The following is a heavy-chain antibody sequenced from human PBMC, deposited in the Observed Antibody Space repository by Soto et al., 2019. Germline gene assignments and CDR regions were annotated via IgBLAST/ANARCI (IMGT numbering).Heavy chain of an antibody. CDR1: GGSISSSNW. V-gene: IGHV4-4*02. CDR2: IYHSGST. CDR3: ARVRGKYDFWSGYYFDY. D-gene: IGHD3-3*01. Sequence: SETLSLTCAVSGGSISSSNWWSWVRQPPGKGLEWIGEIYHSGSTNYNPSLKSRVTISVDKSKNQFSLKLSSVTATDTAVYYCARVRGKYDFWSGYYFDYWGQGTLVTVSS. J-gene: IGHJ4*01.